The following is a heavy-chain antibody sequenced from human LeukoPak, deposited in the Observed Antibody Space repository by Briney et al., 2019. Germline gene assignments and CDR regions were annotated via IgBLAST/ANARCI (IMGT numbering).Heavy chain of an antibody. CDR3: ARCTGVVRGLDY. V-gene: IGHV4-59*01. Sequence: SETLSLTCTVSGGSISSYSWNWIRQPPGKGPEWIGYIYYTGSANYNPSLKSRVTISGDTSKNQFSLNLTSVTAADTAVYYCARCTGVVRGLDYWGQGTLVTVSS. CDR1: GGSISSYS. D-gene: IGHD2-21*01. CDR2: IYYTGSA. J-gene: IGHJ4*02.